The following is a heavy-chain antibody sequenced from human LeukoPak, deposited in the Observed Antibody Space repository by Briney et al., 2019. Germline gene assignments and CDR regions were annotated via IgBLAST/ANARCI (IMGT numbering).Heavy chain of an antibody. CDR3: AREATWGQWYFDH. Sequence: GGSLRLSCVTSTFTFNNHGMHWVRQAPGRGLEWVAVIAADGGVKHYTYSVKGRFVLTRDDSKNTVYLEMNNVKVEDTAVYYCAREATWGQWYFDHWGQGAPVIVSS. J-gene: IGHJ4*02. D-gene: IGHD6-19*01. V-gene: IGHV3-30*03. CDR1: TFTFNNHG. CDR2: IAADGGVK.